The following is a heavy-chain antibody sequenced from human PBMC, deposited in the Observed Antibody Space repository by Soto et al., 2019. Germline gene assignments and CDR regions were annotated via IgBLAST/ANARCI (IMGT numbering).Heavy chain of an antibody. CDR3: ARDKSSLERSSGYYYPIGY. D-gene: IGHD3-22*01. V-gene: IGHV3-33*01. CDR2: IWEDGRNK. J-gene: IGHJ4*02. CDR1: GFTFSSDG. Sequence: QVLLVESGGGVVQPGRSLRLSWAASGFTFSSDGMHGVRQAPGKGLEWVAVIWEDGRNKDYADSVKGRFTISRENYKKTLYLPMKSLKVEDTAVYYCARDKSSLERSSGYYYPIGYWGQGTLVTVSS.